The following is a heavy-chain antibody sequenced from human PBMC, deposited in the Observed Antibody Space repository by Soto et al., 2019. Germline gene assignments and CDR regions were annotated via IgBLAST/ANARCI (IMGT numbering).Heavy chain of an antibody. J-gene: IGHJ4*02. CDR3: AKATRLTVTGSD. D-gene: IGHD4-17*01. CDR2: ISWNSVAI. V-gene: IGHV3-9*01. Sequence: EVQLVESGGGLVQPGRSLRLSCAASGFTFDDYALHWVRQVPGKGLEWVSGISWNSVAIHYADSVKGRFTISRDNAKNSLYLQMNNLRGEDTALYYCAKATRLTVTGSDWGQGTLVTVSS. CDR1: GFTFDDYA.